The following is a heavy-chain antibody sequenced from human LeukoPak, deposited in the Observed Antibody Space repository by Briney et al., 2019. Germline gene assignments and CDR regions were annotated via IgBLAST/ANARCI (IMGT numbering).Heavy chain of an antibody. D-gene: IGHD6-19*01. CDR2: ISVYNGNI. CDR3: ARRIAVPGKLANHYYYYMDV. J-gene: IGHJ6*03. V-gene: IGHV1-18*01. CDR1: GYSFSSYG. Sequence: GASVKVSCKASGYSFSSYGISWVRQAPGQGLEWMGWISVYNGNIQYAQRLQGRVTMTTDTSTNTAYMELRSLGSDDAAVYYCARRIAVPGKLANHYYYYMDVWGKGTTVTVSS.